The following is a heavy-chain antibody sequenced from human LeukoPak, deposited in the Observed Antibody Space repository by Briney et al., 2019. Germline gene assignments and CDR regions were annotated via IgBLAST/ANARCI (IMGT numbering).Heavy chain of an antibody. Sequence: ASVKVSCKASGYTLSNFGISWVRQAPGQGLEWMGWLSASNGNTNYAQKVRGRVTMTTDTSTNTAYLELTSLRSDDTAVYYCARDLRELMGGDYNFDYWGQGTLVTVSS. CDR2: LSASNGNT. J-gene: IGHJ4*02. D-gene: IGHD2-8*01. V-gene: IGHV1-18*01. CDR3: ARDLRELMGGDYNFDY. CDR1: GYTLSNFG.